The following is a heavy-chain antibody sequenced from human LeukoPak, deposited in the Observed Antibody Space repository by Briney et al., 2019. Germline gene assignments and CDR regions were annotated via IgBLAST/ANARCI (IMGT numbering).Heavy chain of an antibody. CDR2: IYYSGTT. Sequence: SETLSLTCTVSGGSISSSSYYWGWIRQPPGKGLEWIGRIYYSGTTYYNPSLKSRVTISVDTSKNQFSLTLTSLTAADTAVYYCARPKVGATRGFDYWGQGTLVTVSS. CDR3: ARPKVGATRGFDY. CDR1: GGSISSSSYY. D-gene: IGHD1-26*01. J-gene: IGHJ4*02. V-gene: IGHV4-39*01.